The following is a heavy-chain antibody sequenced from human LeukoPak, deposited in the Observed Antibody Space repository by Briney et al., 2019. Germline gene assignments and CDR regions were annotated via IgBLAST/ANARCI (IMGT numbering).Heavy chain of an antibody. V-gene: IGHV4-39*07. J-gene: IGHJ4*02. D-gene: IGHD3-22*01. CDR1: GGPISSSSYY. CDR3: ATHGTMNLYYYDSSGYYPDY. Sequence: SETLSLTCTVSGGPISSSSYYWGWVRQPPGKGLEWIGSIYYSGSTYYNPSLKSRVTISVDTSKNQFSLKLSSVTAADTAVYYCATHGTMNLYYYDSSGYYPDYWGQGTLVTVSS. CDR2: IYYSGST.